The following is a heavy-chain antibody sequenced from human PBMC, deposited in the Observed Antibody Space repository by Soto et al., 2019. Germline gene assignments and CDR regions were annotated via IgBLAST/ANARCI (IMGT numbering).Heavy chain of an antibody. CDR3: AKEPHP. V-gene: IGHV3-23*01. Sequence: EVQLLESGGGLVQPGGSLRLSCEASGFTFSSNALSWVRQAPGKGLEWVSGISSSGGSTYYADSVKGRFTISRDNSKNTLYLQMNSLGAEDTAIYYCAKEPHPWGQGTMVTVSS. CDR2: ISSSGGST. J-gene: IGHJ5*02. CDR1: GFTFSSNA.